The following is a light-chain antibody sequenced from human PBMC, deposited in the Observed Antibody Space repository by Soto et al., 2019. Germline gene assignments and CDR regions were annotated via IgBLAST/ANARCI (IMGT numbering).Light chain of an antibody. CDR3: QQYVSSPWA. CDR2: GAS. CDR1: QSVRSSY. J-gene: IGKJ1*01. V-gene: IGKV3-20*01. Sequence: EIVLTQSPGTLSLSPGERATLSCRASQSVRSSYLAWYQQKPGQAPRLLIYGASRRATGIPDRFSGSGSGTDFTLTISRLEPEDFAVYYCQQYVSSPWAFGQGTKVDIK.